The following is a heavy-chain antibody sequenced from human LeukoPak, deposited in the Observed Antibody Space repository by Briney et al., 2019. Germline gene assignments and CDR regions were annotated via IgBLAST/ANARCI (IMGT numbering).Heavy chain of an antibody. CDR3: ARDLLLYFGEVTMAFDY. J-gene: IGHJ4*02. D-gene: IGHD3-10*01. Sequence: ASVKVSCKASGYTFTSYYMHWVRQAPGQGLEWMGIINPSGGSTSYAQKFQGRVTMTRDMSTSTVYMELSSLRSEDTAVYYCARDLLLYFGEVTMAFDYWGLGTLVTVSS. CDR2: INPSGGST. V-gene: IGHV1-46*01. CDR1: GYTFTSYY.